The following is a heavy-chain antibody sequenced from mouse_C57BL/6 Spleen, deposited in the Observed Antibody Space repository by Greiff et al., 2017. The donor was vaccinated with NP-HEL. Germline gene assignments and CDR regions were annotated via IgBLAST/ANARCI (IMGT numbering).Heavy chain of an antibody. CDR2: IYPRSGNT. CDR1: GYTFTSYG. CDR3: ARSADYYGSSHFDY. D-gene: IGHD1-1*01. J-gene: IGHJ2*01. V-gene: IGHV1-81*01. Sequence: QVQLQQSGAELARPGASVKLSCKASGYTFTSYGISWVKQRTGQGLEWIGEIYPRSGNTYYNEKVKGKATLTADKSSSTAYMELRSLTSEDSAVYFCARSADYYGSSHFDYWGQGTTLTVSS.